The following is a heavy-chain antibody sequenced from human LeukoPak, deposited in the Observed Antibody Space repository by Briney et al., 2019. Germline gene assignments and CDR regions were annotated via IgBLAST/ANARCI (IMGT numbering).Heavy chain of an antibody. CDR3: AKVSYYDSSGQSNHYYYMDV. V-gene: IGHV3-23*01. J-gene: IGHJ6*03. D-gene: IGHD3-22*01. Sequence: PGGSLRLSCAASGFTFSSYAMSWVRQAPGEGLEWVSAISGGGGVTYYADSVKGRFTISRDNSKNTLYLQMNSLRDEDTAVYYWAKVSYYDSSGQSNHYYYMDVWGKGTTVTVSS. CDR2: ISGGGGVT. CDR1: GFTFSSYA.